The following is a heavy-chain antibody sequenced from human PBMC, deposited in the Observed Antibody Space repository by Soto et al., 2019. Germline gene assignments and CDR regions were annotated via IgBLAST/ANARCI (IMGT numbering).Heavy chain of an antibody. CDR1: GFTFSSYG. Sequence: ESGGGVVQPGRSLRLSCAASGFTFSSYGMHWVRQAPGKGLEWVAVISYDGSNKYYADSVRGRFTISRDNSKNTLYLQMNSLRAEDTAVYYCAKAGIVLMVYGTEFDCWGQGTLVTVSS. J-gene: IGHJ4*02. D-gene: IGHD2-8*01. CDR3: AKAGIVLMVYGTEFDC. V-gene: IGHV3-30*18. CDR2: ISYDGSNK.